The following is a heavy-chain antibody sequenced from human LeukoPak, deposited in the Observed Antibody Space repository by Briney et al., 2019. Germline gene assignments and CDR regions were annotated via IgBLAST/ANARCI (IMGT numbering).Heavy chain of an antibody. Sequence: GASVKVSCKASGYTFTGYYTHWVRQAPGQGLEWMGWINPNSGGTNYAQKFQGRVTMTRDTSISTAYMELSRLRSDDTAVYYCARDWGAAAGVVDYWGQGTLVTVSS. D-gene: IGHD6-13*01. CDR3: ARDWGAAAGVVDY. J-gene: IGHJ4*02. V-gene: IGHV1-2*02. CDR2: INPNSGGT. CDR1: GYTFTGYY.